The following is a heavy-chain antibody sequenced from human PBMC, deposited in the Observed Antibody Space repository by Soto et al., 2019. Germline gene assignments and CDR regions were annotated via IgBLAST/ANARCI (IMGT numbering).Heavy chain of an antibody. CDR1: GFYFNNYG. CDR2: VSKSDYT. V-gene: IGHV3-21*01. J-gene: IGHJ4*02. D-gene: IGHD2-2*01. CDR3: AREDSIIMPAVSDF. Sequence: PGGSLRLSCAVSGFYFNNYGINWVRQAPGKGLEWVSSVSKSDYTYYSDSVKGRFTISRDNAKNSVSLQMNSLRAEDTAVYYCAREDSIIMPAVSDFWGQGTLVTVSS.